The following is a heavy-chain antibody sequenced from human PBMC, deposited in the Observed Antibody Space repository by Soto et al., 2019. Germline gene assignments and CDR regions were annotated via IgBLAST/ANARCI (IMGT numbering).Heavy chain of an antibody. J-gene: IGHJ6*02. Sequence: EVQLVESGGGLVQPGRSLTLSCEASGFSFGDHAMHWVRQAPGKGLEWVSTISWMSGSIGYADSVKGRFTISRDNAKNSLYLQMNSLRPEDTALYFCATVGARRDYFYGMDVWGQGATVTVSS. D-gene: IGHD1-26*01. CDR2: ISWMSGSI. CDR3: ATVGARRDYFYGMDV. V-gene: IGHV3-9*01. CDR1: GFSFGDHA.